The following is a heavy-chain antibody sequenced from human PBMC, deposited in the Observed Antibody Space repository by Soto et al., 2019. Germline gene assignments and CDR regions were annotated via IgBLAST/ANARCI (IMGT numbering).Heavy chain of an antibody. J-gene: IGHJ6*02. CDR2: IWFDGSNK. CDR3: ARDRGYSGYDSPRYYYGMDV. V-gene: IGHV3-33*01. CDR1: GSTFSSYG. D-gene: IGHD5-12*01. Sequence: GGSLSLSCAASGSTFSSYGMHWVRQAPGKGLEWVAVIWFDGSNKWYADSVKGRFTISRDNSKNTLYMKMNSLRAEDTAVYSCARDRGYSGYDSPRYYYGMDVWGQGTTVTVSS.